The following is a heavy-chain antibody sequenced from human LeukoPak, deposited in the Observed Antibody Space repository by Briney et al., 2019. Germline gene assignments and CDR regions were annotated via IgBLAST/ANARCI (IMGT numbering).Heavy chain of an antibody. Sequence: SETLSLTCTVSGGSISSYYWSWIRQPPGKGLEWIGFIYYSGSTNYNPSLKSRVTISVDTSKNQFSLKLSSVTAADTAVYYCAGAVGGFWSCYHYYYFMEGWGKRTTVTV. CDR3: AGAVGGFWSCYHYYYFMEG. CDR2: IYYSGST. J-gene: IGHJ6*03. D-gene: IGHD3-3*01. V-gene: IGHV4-59*01. CDR1: GGSISSYY.